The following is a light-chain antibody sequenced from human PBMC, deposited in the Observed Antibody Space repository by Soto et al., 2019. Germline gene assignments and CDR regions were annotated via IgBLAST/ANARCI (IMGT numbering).Light chain of an antibody. CDR3: KSYAGSNNYV. J-gene: IGLJ1*01. CDR1: KNDIGVYDF. Sequence: QSALTQPPSASGSPGQSVTISCTGTKNDIGVYDFVSWYQHHPGKAPRLIIYEVVQRPSGVPDRFSGSKSGNTASLTASGLQAADEADYFCKSYAGSNNYVFGSGTRSPS. V-gene: IGLV2-8*01. CDR2: EVV.